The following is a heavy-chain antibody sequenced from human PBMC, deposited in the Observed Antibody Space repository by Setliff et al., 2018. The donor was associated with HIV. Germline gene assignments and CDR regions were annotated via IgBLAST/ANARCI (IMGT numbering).Heavy chain of an antibody. CDR1: GYNFISYY. Sequence: PGESLKISCKASGYNFISYYIGWVRQMPGKGLEWMGIIYPGDSDTRYGPSFEGQVTISADWSITTAFLQWNSLKASDTAMYYCARLPVSDTFDVWGQGTMVT. V-gene: IGHV5-51*01. CDR3: ARLPVSDTFDV. CDR2: IYPGDSDT. J-gene: IGHJ3*01.